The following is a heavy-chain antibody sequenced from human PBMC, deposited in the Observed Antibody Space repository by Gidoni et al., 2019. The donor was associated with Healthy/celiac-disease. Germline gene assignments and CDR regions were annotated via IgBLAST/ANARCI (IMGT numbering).Heavy chain of an antibody. Sequence: EVQLVESGGGLVKPGGSLRLSCAASGFTFSSYSMNWVRQAPGKGLEWVSSISSSSSYIYYADSVKGRFTISRDNAKNSLYLQMNSLRAEDTAVYYCARDSVYYDFWSGYLPDAFDIWGQGTMVTVSS. J-gene: IGHJ3*02. CDR3: ARDSVYYDFWSGYLPDAFDI. CDR2: ISSSSSYI. CDR1: GFTFSSYS. D-gene: IGHD3-3*01. V-gene: IGHV3-21*01.